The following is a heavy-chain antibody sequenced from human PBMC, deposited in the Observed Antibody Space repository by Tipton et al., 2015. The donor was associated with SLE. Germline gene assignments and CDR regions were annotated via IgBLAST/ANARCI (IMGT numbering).Heavy chain of an antibody. V-gene: IGHV4-39*07. CDR1: GDSFISSGFF. CDR3: ARGCGSGHQAAFDI. J-gene: IGHJ3*02. CDR2: INHSGST. Sequence: TLSLTCTFSGDSFISSGFFWGWIRQAPGKELEWMGEINHSGSTHYNPSLKSRVTILVDTSKSQFSLRLRSVTAADTAIYYCARGCGSGHQAAFDIWGQGTMVTVSS. D-gene: IGHD2-15*01.